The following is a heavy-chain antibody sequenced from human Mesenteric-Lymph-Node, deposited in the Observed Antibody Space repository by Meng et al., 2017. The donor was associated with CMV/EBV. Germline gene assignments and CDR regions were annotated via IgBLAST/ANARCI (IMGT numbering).Heavy chain of an antibody. V-gene: IGHV1-69*01. CDR1: GGTFSKYA. D-gene: IGHD2-2*01. CDR3: ARFCSSTSCYGNFDF. J-gene: IGHJ4*02. CDR2: MIAIIGKK. Sequence: GGTFSKYARSGGRKDRGQGREWMGGMIAIIGKKKNTKKLKGRLTITADETTNTAYMELSSLRCEDTAFYYCARFCSSTSCYGNFDFWGQGTLVTVSS.